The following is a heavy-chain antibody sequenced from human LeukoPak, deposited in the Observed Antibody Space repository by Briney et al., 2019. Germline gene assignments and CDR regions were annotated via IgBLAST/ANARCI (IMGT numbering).Heavy chain of an antibody. J-gene: IGHJ5*02. D-gene: IGHD1-20*01. CDR1: GFTFSSYG. V-gene: IGHV3-30*02. CDR3: AKDYGITGTGGAWLDP. CDR2: IRYDGSKK. Sequence: GGSLRLSCAASGFTFSSYGMHWVRQAPGKGLEWVAFIRYDGSKKYYADSVTGRFTISRDNSKNTLFLQRNSLRAEGMAVYYCAKDYGITGTGGAWLDPWGQGTLVTVSS.